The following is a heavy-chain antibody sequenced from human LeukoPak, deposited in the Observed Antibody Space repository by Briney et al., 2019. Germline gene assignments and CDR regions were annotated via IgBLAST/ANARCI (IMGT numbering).Heavy chain of an antibody. CDR1: GFTFSSYT. V-gene: IGHV3-23*01. J-gene: IGHJ1*01. D-gene: IGHD2-21*02. CDR2: ISGSDGTT. Sequence: TGGSLRLSCAASGFTFSSYTMSWVRQAPGTGLEGVSGISGSDGTTYYADSVKGRFTISRDNSKNTLYLQMNSLRAEDTAVYYCAKYTVTAEYFHHWGQGTLVTVSS. CDR3: AKYTVTAEYFHH.